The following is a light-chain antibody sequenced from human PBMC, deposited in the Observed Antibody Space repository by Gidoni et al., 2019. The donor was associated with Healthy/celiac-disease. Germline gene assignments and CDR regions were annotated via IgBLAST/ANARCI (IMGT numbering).Light chain of an antibody. CDR3: QQYYKTPRT. CDR2: WAS. J-gene: IGKJ2*02. Sequence: ATINCKSSQRVLYSSNNQNYLAWYQQKPGQPPKLLIYWASTRESGVPDRFSGSGSGTDFTLTISSLQAEDVAVYYCQQYYKTPRTFGQGTKLEIK. V-gene: IGKV4-1*01. CDR1: QRVLYSSNNQNY.